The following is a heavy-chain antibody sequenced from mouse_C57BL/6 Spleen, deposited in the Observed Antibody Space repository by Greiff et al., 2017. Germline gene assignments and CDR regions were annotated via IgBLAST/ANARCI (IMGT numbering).Heavy chain of an antibody. Sequence: QVQLHQPGAELVKPGASVKMSCKASGYTFTSYWITWVKQRPGQGLEWIGDIYPGSGSTNYNEKFKSKATLTVDTSSSTAYMQLSSLTSEDSAVYYCARVDYYGSPHFDYWGQGTTLTVSS. D-gene: IGHD1-1*01. J-gene: IGHJ2*01. CDR3: ARVDYYGSPHFDY. CDR2: IYPGSGST. V-gene: IGHV1-55*01. CDR1: GYTFTSYW.